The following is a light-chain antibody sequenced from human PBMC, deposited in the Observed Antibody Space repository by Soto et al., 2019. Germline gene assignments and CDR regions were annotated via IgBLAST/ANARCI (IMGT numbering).Light chain of an antibody. Sequence: QSVLTQPPSVSGAPGQRVTISCTGSSSNIGAPYDVHWYQQLPGTAPKLLIYDNTNRPSGVPDRFSGSKSGTSASLAITGLQAEDEAVYYCQSYDSSLSGWVFGGGTKLTVL. CDR2: DNT. CDR3: QSYDSSLSGWV. CDR1: SSNIGAPYD. V-gene: IGLV1-40*01. J-gene: IGLJ3*02.